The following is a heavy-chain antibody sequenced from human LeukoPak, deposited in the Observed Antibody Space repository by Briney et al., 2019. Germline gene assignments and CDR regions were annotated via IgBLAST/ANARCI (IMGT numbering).Heavy chain of an antibody. J-gene: IGHJ5*02. V-gene: IGHV1-46*01. CDR3: ARDLSGYSGNDA. CDR2: INPSGGST. CDR1: GYTFTSYY. D-gene: IGHD5-12*01. Sequence: ASVKVSCKASGYTFTSYYMHWVRQAPGQGLEWMGIINPSGGSTNYAQKLQGRVTMTRDTSASTVYMELSSLRSEDTAVYYCARDLSGYSGNDAWGQGTLVTVSS.